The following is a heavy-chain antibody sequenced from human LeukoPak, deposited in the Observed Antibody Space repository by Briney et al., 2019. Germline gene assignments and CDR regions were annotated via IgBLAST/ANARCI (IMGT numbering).Heavy chain of an antibody. J-gene: IGHJ4*02. V-gene: IGHV3-21*01. Sequence: GGSLRLSCAASGFTFSSYSMTWVRQAPGKGLEWVSSISSSSSYIYYADSVKGRFTISRDNAKNSLYLQMNSLRAEDTAVYYCARDLEVAAAPDFWGQGTLVTVSS. CDR2: ISSSSSYI. CDR1: GFTFSSYS. D-gene: IGHD2-15*01. CDR3: ARDLEVAAAPDF.